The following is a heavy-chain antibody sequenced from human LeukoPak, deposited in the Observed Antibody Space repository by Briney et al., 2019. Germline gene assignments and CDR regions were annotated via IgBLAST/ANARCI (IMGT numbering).Heavy chain of an antibody. J-gene: IGHJ4*02. CDR2: VKGDGSTT. CDR1: GLTFSDFW. V-gene: IGHV3-74*01. CDR3: ATGHSYGYPY. Sequence: GGSLRLSCAASGLTFSDFWMHWVRQPPGKGLVWVALVKGDGSTTVYADSVKGRLTISRDNAKPTFYLQMNTLTAHDSAVYYCATGHSYGYPYWGQGVLATASS. D-gene: IGHD5-18*01.